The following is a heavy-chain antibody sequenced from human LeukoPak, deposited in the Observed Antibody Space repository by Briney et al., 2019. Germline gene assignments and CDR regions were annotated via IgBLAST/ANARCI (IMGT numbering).Heavy chain of an antibody. CDR3: ARERPDHYYYMDV. CDR2: IYYSGST. D-gene: IGHD6-25*01. J-gene: IGHJ6*03. CDR1: GGSISSHY. Sequence: SETLSLTCTVSGGSISSHYWSWLRQPPGKGLEWIGYIYYSGSTNYNPSLKSRVTISVDTSKNQFSLKLSSVTAADTAVYYCARERPDHYYYMDVWGKGTTVTVSS. V-gene: IGHV4-59*11.